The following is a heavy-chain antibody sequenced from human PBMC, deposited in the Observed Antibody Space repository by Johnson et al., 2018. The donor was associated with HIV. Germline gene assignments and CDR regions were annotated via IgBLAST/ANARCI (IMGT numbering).Heavy chain of an antibody. V-gene: IGHV3-30*02. Sequence: QVQLVESGGSVVRPGGSLRLSCAGSGFTFDDYAMYWVRQAPGKGLEWVAFIRYDGSNNYYADSVKGRFTISRENAKNSLYLQMNSLRAGDTAVYYCARAPRFGRVRGSAFDIWDQGTMVTVSS. D-gene: IGHD3-10*01. CDR3: ARAPRFGRVRGSAFDI. CDR1: GFTFDDYA. J-gene: IGHJ3*02. CDR2: IRYDGSNN.